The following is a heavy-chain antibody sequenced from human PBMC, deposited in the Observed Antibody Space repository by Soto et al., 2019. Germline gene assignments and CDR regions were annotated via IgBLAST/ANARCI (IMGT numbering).Heavy chain of an antibody. CDR3: ASQAGCSGGSCRVVWYGMDV. V-gene: IGHV5-10-1*01. CDR2: IDPSDSYT. D-gene: IGHD2-15*01. CDR1: GYSFTSYW. Sequence: PGESLKISCKGSGYSFTSYWISWVRQMPGKGLEWMGRIDPSDSYTNYSPSFQGHVTISADKSISTAYLQWSSLKASDTAMYYCASQAGCSGGSCRVVWYGMDVWGQGTTVTVSS. J-gene: IGHJ6*02.